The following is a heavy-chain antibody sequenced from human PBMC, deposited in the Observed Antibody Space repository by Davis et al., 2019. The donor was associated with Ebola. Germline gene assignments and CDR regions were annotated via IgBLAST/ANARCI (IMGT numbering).Heavy chain of an antibody. D-gene: IGHD6-19*01. CDR2: ISSSSSYI. CDR1: GLTFSSYG. J-gene: IGHJ4*02. Sequence: PGGSLRLSCAASGLTFSSYGMNWVRQAPGKGLEWVSLISSSSSYIYYADSVKGRFTISRDNAKNSLYLQMNSLRAEDTAVYYCAREGSGLDYWGQGTLVTVSS. CDR3: AREGSGLDY. V-gene: IGHV3-21*04.